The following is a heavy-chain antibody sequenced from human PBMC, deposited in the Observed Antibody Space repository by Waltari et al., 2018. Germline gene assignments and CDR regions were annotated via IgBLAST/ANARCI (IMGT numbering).Heavy chain of an antibody. J-gene: IGHJ4*02. D-gene: IGHD4-4*01. CDR3: AKVRGNPNNYHDY. CDR1: GFTFSSYA. V-gene: IGHV3-23*01. Sequence: EVQLLESGGGLVQPGGSLRLSCAASGFTFSSYAMSWVRQAPGKGVGWVSAISGSGGGTYYADSVKGRLTISRDNSRNTLYLQMNSLRAEDTAVYYCAKVRGNPNNYHDYWGQGTLVTVSS. CDR2: ISGSGGGT.